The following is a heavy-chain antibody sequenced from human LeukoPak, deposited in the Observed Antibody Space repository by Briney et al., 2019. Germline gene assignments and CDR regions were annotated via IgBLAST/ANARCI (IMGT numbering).Heavy chain of an antibody. J-gene: IGHJ4*02. CDR3: ARGTVAGKAPY. CDR1: GFTFSSHS. Sequence: PGGSLRLSCAASGFTFSSHSMNWVRQAPGKGLEWVSYISSGSTIYYADSVKGRFSISRDNAKNSLHLQMNSLRAEDTAVYYCARGTVAGKAPYWGQGTLVTVSS. V-gene: IGHV3-48*01. D-gene: IGHD6-19*01. CDR2: ISSGSTI.